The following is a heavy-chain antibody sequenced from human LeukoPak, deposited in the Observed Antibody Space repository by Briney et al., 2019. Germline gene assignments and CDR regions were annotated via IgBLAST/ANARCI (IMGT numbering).Heavy chain of an antibody. CDR3: ARTAFHCTRAGCYHNWFDS. CDR2: IIPISGTT. J-gene: IGHJ5*01. D-gene: IGHD2-2*01. V-gene: IGHV1-69*01. Sequence: SVKVSCKASGGTFSSYGYSWVRLAPGQGLEWMGGIIPISGTTDYAQKFQGRVTTTADGSTSTAYLELSSLGSDDTAVYYCARTAFHCTRAGCYHNWFDSWGQGTLVTVSS. CDR1: GGTFSSYG.